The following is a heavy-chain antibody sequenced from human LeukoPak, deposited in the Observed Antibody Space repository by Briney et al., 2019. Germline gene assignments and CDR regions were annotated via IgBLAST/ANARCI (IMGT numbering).Heavy chain of an antibody. CDR3: ASGRSVAG. J-gene: IGHJ4*02. Sequence: GGSLRLSCAASGFTFSNYNMNWVRQAPGKGLEWVANIKQDGSEEYYMDSVKGRFTISRDNAKRSLYLQMNSLRAEDTAAHYCASGRSVAGWGQGTLVTVSS. CDR2: IKQDGSEE. D-gene: IGHD6-19*01. V-gene: IGHV3-7*01. CDR1: GFTFSNYN.